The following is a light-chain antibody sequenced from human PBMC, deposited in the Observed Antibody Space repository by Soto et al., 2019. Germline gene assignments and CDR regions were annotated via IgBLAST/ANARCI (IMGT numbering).Light chain of an antibody. V-gene: IGKV4-1*01. CDR2: WAS. Sequence: DIVMTQSPDSLAVSLGERATINCKSSQSVLYSSNNKNYLAWYQQKPGQPPKLLIYWASTRESGVPDRFSGSGSGTDFTLTISILQAEDVAVYYCQQYYSTRGTFGQGTKVEIK. J-gene: IGKJ1*01. CDR3: QQYYSTRGT. CDR1: QSVLYSSNNKNY.